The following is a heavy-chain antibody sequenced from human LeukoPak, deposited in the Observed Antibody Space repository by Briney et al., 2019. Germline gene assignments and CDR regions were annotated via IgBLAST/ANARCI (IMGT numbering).Heavy chain of an antibody. J-gene: IGHJ4*02. V-gene: IGHV3-21*01. CDR2: ISSSSSYI. D-gene: IGHD3-22*01. Sequence: PGGSLRLSCAASGFTFSSYSLNWVRQAPGKGLEWVSSISSSSSYIYYADSVKGRFTISRDNAKNSLYLQMNSLRAEDTAVYYCARDQGYCDSRLDYWGQGTLVTVSS. CDR3: ARDQGYCDSRLDY. CDR1: GFTFSSYS.